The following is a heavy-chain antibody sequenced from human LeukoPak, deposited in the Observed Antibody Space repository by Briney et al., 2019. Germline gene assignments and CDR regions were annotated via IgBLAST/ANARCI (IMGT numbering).Heavy chain of an antibody. Sequence: GGSLRLSCAASGFTFSSYEMNWVRQAPGKGLEWVSYISSSGNTIYYADSVKGRFTISRDNAKNSLYLQMNSLRAEDTAVYYCAREGTAMVSFDYWGQGTLVTVSS. D-gene: IGHD5-18*01. CDR1: GFTFSSYE. V-gene: IGHV3-48*03. CDR3: AREGTAMVSFDY. CDR2: ISSSGNTI. J-gene: IGHJ4*02.